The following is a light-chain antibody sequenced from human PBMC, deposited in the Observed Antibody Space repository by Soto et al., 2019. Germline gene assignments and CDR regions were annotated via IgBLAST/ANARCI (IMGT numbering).Light chain of an antibody. Sequence: EIVMTQSPATLSVSPGERATLSCRASQSVSSKLGWYQQKPGQAPRLLIYGASIRATGIPARFSGSGSRTEFTHTISSLQSEDFAVYYCQQYNNWTRTFGPGTKVDI. J-gene: IGKJ3*01. CDR1: QSVSSK. CDR2: GAS. CDR3: QQYNNWTRT. V-gene: IGKV3-15*01.